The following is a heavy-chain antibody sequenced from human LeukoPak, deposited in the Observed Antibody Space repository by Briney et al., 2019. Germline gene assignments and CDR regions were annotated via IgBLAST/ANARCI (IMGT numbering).Heavy chain of an antibody. J-gene: IGHJ4*02. CDR2: IIPLFGKA. CDR3: ARDETYYYDSSGYQD. CDR1: GGTFNNYA. D-gene: IGHD3-22*01. V-gene: IGHV1-69*13. Sequence: SVKVSCKASGGTFNNYAIYWVRQAPGQGLEWMGGIIPLFGKAKYAQKFQGRATITADESTSTAYMELSSLRSEDTAVYYCARDETYYYDSSGYQDWGQGTLVTVSS.